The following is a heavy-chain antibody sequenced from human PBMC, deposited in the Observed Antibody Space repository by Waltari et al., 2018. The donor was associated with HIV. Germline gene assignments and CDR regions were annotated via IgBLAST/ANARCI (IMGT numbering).Heavy chain of an antibody. J-gene: IGHJ4*02. CDR1: GSSVSSDSYY. CDR3: ARSQRYSGSPFDY. Sequence: QVQLQASGPGLVKPSEPLSFNCTVSGSSVSSDSYYWSWIRQPPGMELEWIGYIYYSGNTKYNPSLRSRVTVSVDTSKNQFSLKLSSVTASDTAVYYCARSQRYSGSPFDYWGQGTLVTVSS. CDR2: IYYSGNT. D-gene: IGHD1-26*01. V-gene: IGHV4-61*01.